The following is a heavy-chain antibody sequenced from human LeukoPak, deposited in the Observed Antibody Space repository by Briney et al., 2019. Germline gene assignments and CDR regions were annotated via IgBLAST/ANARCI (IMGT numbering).Heavy chain of an antibody. Sequence: GGSLRLSCTASGFTFGDYAMSWVRQAPGKGLEWVGFIRSKAYGGPTEYAASVKGRFTISRDDSKSIAYLQMNSLKTEDTAVYYCTRVITIAWGQGTLVTVSS. J-gene: IGHJ5*02. CDR3: TRVITIA. V-gene: IGHV3-49*04. CDR1: GFTFGDYA. D-gene: IGHD3-3*01. CDR2: IRSKAYGGPT.